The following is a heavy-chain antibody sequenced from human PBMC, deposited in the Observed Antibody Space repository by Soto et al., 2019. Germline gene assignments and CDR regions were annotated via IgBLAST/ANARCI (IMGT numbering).Heavy chain of an antibody. Sequence: EVQLVESGGDLVQPGGSLSLSCAASGFTFSGHWMHWVRQVPGKGLEWVSRINTDGGSSAYADSVKGRFAISRDNAKNTLYLHMNGLRAEDTAVYYCAREAGYCSRTSCYRRAFDTWGQGTTVTVSS. CDR1: GFTFSGHW. CDR2: INTDGGSS. CDR3: AREAGYCSRTSCYRRAFDT. D-gene: IGHD2-2*01. V-gene: IGHV3-74*03. J-gene: IGHJ3*02.